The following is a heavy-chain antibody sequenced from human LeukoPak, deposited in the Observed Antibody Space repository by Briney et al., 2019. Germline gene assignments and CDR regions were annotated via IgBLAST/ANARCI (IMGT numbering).Heavy chain of an antibody. CDR3: ARVPRREAFDY. J-gene: IGHJ4*02. CDR2: IDVSGST. CDR1: GESFSGHH. V-gene: IGHV4-34*01. Sequence: PSETLSLTCGVYGESFSGHHWSWIRQSPGKGLEWIGEIDVSGSTNYRPSLKSRVTISADTSKNQFSLRLNAVTAADAAVYYCARVPRREAFDYWGQGTLVTVSS. D-gene: IGHD1-14*01.